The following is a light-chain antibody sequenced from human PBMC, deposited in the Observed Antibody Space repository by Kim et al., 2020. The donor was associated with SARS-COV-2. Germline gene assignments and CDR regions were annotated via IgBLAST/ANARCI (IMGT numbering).Light chain of an antibody. CDR2: AAS. J-gene: IGKJ4*01. CDR1: QSISTY. V-gene: IGKV1-39*01. CDR3: QQSYSFPLT. Sequence: SASEGDRVTMTCRASQSISTYVNWYRQKPGKAPELLIYAASNLQRGVPSRFSGSGSGTDFTLTVSSLQPADCATYYCQQSYSFPLTFGRGTKLEI.